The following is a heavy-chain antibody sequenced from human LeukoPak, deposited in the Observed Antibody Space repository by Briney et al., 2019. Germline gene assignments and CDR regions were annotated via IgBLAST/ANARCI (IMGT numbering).Heavy chain of an antibody. V-gene: IGHV3-21*01. J-gene: IGHJ5*02. D-gene: IGHD2-15*01. CDR2: ISSSSSYI. CDR1: GFTFSSYS. CDR3: ARGYCSGGSCYPNWFDP. Sequence: GGSLRPPCAASGFTFSSYSMNWVGQAPGKGLEWVSSISSSSSYIYYADSVKGRFTISRDNAKNSLYLQMNSLRAEDTAVYYCARGYCSGGSCYPNWFDPWGQGTLVTVSS.